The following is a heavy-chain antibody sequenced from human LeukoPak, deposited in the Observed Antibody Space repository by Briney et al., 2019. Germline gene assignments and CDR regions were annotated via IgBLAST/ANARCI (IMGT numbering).Heavy chain of an antibody. Sequence: GGSLRLSCAASGFTFSNYEMNWVRQAPGKGLEWVSYISSSGISMYYADSVKGRFTISRDNSKNTLYLQMSSLRAEDTAVYYCAKDTVSAAGFDYWGQGTLVTVSS. CDR1: GFTFSNYE. J-gene: IGHJ4*02. D-gene: IGHD6-13*01. CDR2: ISSSGISM. V-gene: IGHV3-48*03. CDR3: AKDTVSAAGFDY.